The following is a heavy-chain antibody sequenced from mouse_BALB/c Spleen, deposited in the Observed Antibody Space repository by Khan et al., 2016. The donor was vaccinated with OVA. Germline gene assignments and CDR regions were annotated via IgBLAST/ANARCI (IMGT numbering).Heavy chain of an antibody. CDR1: GYTFTSYW. J-gene: IGHJ3*01. CDR3: ARGYLGKYEFAS. Sequence: QVQLQQPGAELVKPGASVKLSCKTSGYTFTSYWIQWVKQRPGQGLGWIGEIFPGTGTTYYNENFKGKATLTIDTSSTTAYMQRSSLTSEDSAVYFCARGYLGKYEFASWGQRTLVTNSA. CDR2: IFPGTGTT. V-gene: IGHV1S132*01. D-gene: IGHD2-1*01.